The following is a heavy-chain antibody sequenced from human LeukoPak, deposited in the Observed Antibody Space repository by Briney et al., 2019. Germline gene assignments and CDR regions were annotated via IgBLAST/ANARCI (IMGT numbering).Heavy chain of an antibody. D-gene: IGHD3-10*01. V-gene: IGHV1-58*01. Sequence: SVKVSCKASGFTSTSSAVQWVRQARGQRLEWIGWIVVGSGNTNYAQKFQERVTITRDMSTSTAYMELRSLRSDDTAVYYCASQTMVRGVITAFDYWGQGTLVTVSS. CDR1: GFTSTSSA. CDR2: IVVGSGNT. CDR3: ASQTMVRGVITAFDY. J-gene: IGHJ4*02.